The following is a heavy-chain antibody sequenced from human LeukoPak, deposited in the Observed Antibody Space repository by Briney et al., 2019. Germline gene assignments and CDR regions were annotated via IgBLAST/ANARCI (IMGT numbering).Heavy chain of an antibody. CDR2: INPSGGST. J-gene: IGHJ4*02. Sequence: ASVKVSCKASGYTFTSYYMHWVRQAPGQGLEWMGIINPSGGSTSYAQKFQGRVTMTRDTSTSTVYMELSSLRSDDTAVYYCARDRPVMITFGGVIIAAYWGQGTLVSVSS. CDR3: ARDRPVMITFGGVIIAAY. D-gene: IGHD3-16*02. V-gene: IGHV1-46*01. CDR1: GYTFTSYY.